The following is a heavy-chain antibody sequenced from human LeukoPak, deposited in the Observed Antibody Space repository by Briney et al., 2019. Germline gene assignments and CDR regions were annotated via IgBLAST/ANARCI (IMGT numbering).Heavy chain of an antibody. Sequence: GGSLRLSCAASGFTFSSYAMNWVRQAPGKGLEWVSAVSGNGDATYYADSVKGRFTISRDNSKKTLYLQMNSLTTEDTAVYYCAKDLRSTYYYDTSGYLLWGQGTLVTVSS. CDR3: AKDLRSTYYYDTSGYLL. CDR1: GFTFSSYA. J-gene: IGHJ4*02. V-gene: IGHV3-23*01. D-gene: IGHD3-22*01. CDR2: VSGNGDAT.